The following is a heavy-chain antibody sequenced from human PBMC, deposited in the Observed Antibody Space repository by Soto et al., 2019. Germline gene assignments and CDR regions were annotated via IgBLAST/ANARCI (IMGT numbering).Heavy chain of an antibody. CDR1: GGTFSSYA. J-gene: IGHJ4*02. Sequence: SVKVSCKASGGTFSSYAISWVRQAPGQGLEWMGGIIPIFGTANYAQKFQGRVTITADESTSTAYMELSSLRSEDTAVYYCAKAKGGSYNAHYFDYWGQGTLVTVSS. D-gene: IGHD1-26*01. CDR2: IIPIFGTA. V-gene: IGHV1-69*13. CDR3: AKAKGGSYNAHYFDY.